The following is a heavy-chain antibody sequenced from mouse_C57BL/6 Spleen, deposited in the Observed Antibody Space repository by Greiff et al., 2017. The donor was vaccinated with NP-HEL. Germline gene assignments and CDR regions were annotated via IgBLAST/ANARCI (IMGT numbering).Heavy chain of an antibody. Sequence: QVQLQQPGAELVRPGSSVKLSCKASGYTFTSYWMHWVKQRPIQGLEWIGNIDPSDSETHYNQKFKDKATLTVDKSSSTAYMQLSSLTSEDSAVYYCARGGGNYFWFAYWGQGTLVTVSA. J-gene: IGHJ3*01. CDR1: GYTFTSYW. D-gene: IGHD2-1*01. V-gene: IGHV1-52*01. CDR3: ARGGGNYFWFAY. CDR2: IDPSDSET.